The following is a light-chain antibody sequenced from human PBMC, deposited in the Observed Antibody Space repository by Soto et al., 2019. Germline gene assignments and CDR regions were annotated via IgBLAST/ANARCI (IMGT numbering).Light chain of an antibody. CDR2: GAS. J-gene: IGKJ1*01. V-gene: IGKV3-20*01. Sequence: EIVLTQSPNTLSLSPGERATLSCRASQSVSSGYLVWYQQKPGQAPRLLIYGASSRATGIPDRFSGSGSGTDFTLTISRLEPEDFAVYYCQQYGSSPQTFGQGTKVDVK. CDR1: QSVSSGY. CDR3: QQYGSSPQT.